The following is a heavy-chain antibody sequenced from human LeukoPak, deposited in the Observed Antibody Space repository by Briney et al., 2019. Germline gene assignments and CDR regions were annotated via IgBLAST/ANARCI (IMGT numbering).Heavy chain of an antibody. CDR3: ARDPTGDSSSWVYYYYYGMDV. CDR2: ISYDGSNK. D-gene: IGHD6-13*01. CDR1: GFTFSSYA. Sequence: RTGGSLRLSCETAGFTFSSYAMHWVRQAPGKGLEWVAVISYDGSNKYYADSVKGRFTISRDNSKNTLYLQMNSLRAEDTAVYYCARDPTGDSSSWVYYYYYGMDVWGQGTTVTVSS. V-gene: IGHV3-30-3*01. J-gene: IGHJ6*02.